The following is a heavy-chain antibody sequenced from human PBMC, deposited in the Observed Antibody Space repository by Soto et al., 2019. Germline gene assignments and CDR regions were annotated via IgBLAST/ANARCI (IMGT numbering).Heavy chain of an antibody. D-gene: IGHD6-6*01. Sequence: PSETLSLTCAVYGGSFSGYYWSWIRQPPGKGLEWIGEINHSGSTNYNPSLKSRVTISVDTSKNQFSLKLSSVTAADTAVYYCARGIAARLYYYYYGMDVWGQGTTVTVSS. V-gene: IGHV4-34*01. J-gene: IGHJ6*02. CDR1: GGSFSGYY. CDR2: INHSGST. CDR3: ARGIAARLYYYYYGMDV.